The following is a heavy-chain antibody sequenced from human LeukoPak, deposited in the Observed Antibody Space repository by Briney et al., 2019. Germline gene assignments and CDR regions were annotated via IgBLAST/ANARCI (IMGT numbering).Heavy chain of an antibody. CDR1: GGSFSGYY. CDR3: ARSLGNYYDSSGYLNY. D-gene: IGHD3-22*01. V-gene: IGHV4-34*01. CDR2: INHSGST. Sequence: SETLSLTCAVYGGSFSGYYWSGIRQPPGKGLEWIGEINHSGSTNYTPSLKRRVTISVDTSKNQFSLKLSSVTAADTAVYYCARSLGNYYDSSGYLNYWGQGTLVTVSS. J-gene: IGHJ4*02.